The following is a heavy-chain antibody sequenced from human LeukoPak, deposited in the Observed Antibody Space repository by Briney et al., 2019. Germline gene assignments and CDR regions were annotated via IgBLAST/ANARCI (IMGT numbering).Heavy chain of an antibody. V-gene: IGHV3-21*04. J-gene: IGHJ4*02. D-gene: IGHD6-19*01. Sequence: GGSLRLSCAASGFTFRSYSMNWVRQAPGKGLEWVSPISSSSSYIYYADSVKGRFTISRDNAKNFLYLQMNSLRPEDTAFYYCVKDIGGAVAGTFDYWGQGTLVTVSS. CDR3: VKDIGGAVAGTFDY. CDR1: GFTFRSYS. CDR2: ISSSSSYI.